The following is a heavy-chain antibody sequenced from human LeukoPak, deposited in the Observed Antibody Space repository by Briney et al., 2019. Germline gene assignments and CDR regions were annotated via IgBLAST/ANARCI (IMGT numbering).Heavy chain of an antibody. CDR3: AREVGTRSGPENWFDP. V-gene: IGHV1-69*13. CDR1: GGTFSSYA. J-gene: IGHJ5*02. Sequence: AASVKVSCKASGGTFSSYAISWVRQAPGQGLEWMGGIIPIFGTANYAQKFQGRVTITADESTSTAYMELSSLRSEDTAVYYCAREVGTRSGPENWFDPWGQGTLVTVSS. CDR2: IIPIFGTA. D-gene: IGHD1-1*01.